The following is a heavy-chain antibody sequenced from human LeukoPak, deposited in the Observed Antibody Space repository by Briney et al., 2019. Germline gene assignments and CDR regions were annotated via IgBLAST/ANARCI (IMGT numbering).Heavy chain of an antibody. CDR2: ISYSGST. CDR1: GGSISSYY. V-gene: IGHV4-59*01. Sequence: ESGPTLVNPSETLSLTCTVSGGSISSYYWSWIRQPPGKGLEWIGYISYSGSTNYNSSLKSRVTISVDTSKNQFSLKLSSVTAADTAVYYCARYVWGSYPTFEEYWGQGTLVTVSS. D-gene: IGHD3-16*02. CDR3: ARYVWGSYPTFEEY. J-gene: IGHJ4*02.